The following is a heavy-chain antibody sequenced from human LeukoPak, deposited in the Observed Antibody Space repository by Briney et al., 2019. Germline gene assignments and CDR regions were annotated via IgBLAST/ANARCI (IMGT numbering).Heavy chain of an antibody. J-gene: IGHJ4*02. CDR1: GFTFSSYW. D-gene: IGHD1-14*01. CDR3: ASIGFDKPIDY. CDR2: INSDGSST. Sequence: GGSLRLSCAASGFTFSSYWMHWVRQAPGKGLVWVSRINSDGSSTNYADSVKGRFTISRDNAKNTLYLQMNSLRAEDTAVYYCASIGFDKPIDYWGQGTLVTVSS. V-gene: IGHV3-74*01.